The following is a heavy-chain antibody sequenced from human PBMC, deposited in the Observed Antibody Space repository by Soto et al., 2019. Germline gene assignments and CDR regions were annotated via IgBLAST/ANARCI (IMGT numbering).Heavy chain of an antibody. CDR1: GYYFSNYW. CDR2: IYPGDSET. J-gene: IGHJ6*02. D-gene: IGHD1-7*01. V-gene: IGHV5-51*01. CDR3: ARRTTGPYGLDV. Sequence: GESLKISCKGSGYYFSNYWVAWVRQMPGKGLEWMGIIYPGDSETRYSPSFQGQVTISADKSINTAYLQWSSLEASDTAMYYCARRTTGPYGLDVWGQGTTVTVSS.